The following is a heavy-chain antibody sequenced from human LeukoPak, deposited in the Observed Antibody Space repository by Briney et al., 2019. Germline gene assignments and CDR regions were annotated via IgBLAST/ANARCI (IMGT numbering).Heavy chain of an antibody. CDR3: ARDSAPVRTSWYFDL. V-gene: IGHV4-59*11. Sequence: PSETLSLTCTVSGGSFSSHYWTWIRHPPGKALEWIGYYTGDANYNPTKYNPFLRSRATISLDTTTNQFSLKLSSVTAADKAVYYCARDSAPVRTSWYFDLWGRGTLVTVSS. D-gene: IGHD1-14*01. CDR2: YTGDANYNPT. CDR1: GGSFSSHY. J-gene: IGHJ2*01.